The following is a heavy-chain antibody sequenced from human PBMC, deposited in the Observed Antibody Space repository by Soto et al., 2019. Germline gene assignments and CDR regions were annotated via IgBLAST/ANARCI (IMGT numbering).Heavy chain of an antibody. D-gene: IGHD3-3*01. CDR3: ARDIYDFWSGYYYYYGMDV. V-gene: IGHV3-21*01. J-gene: IGHJ6*02. Sequence: EVQLMESGGGLVKPGGSLRLSCAASGFTFSSYSMNWVRQAPGKGLEWVSSISSSSSYIYYADSVKGRFTISRDNAKNSLYLQMNSLRAEDTAVYYCARDIYDFWSGYYYYYGMDVWGLGTTVTVSS. CDR2: ISSSSSYI. CDR1: GFTFSSYS.